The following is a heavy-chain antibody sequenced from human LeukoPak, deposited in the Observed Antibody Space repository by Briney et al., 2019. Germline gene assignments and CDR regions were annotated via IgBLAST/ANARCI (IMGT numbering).Heavy chain of an antibody. D-gene: IGHD3-10*01. CDR3: ARGLYGRYYYGSGSYPRFDY. Sequence: SETLSLTCAVYGGSFSGYYWGWIRQPPGKGLEWIGEINHSGSTNYNPSLKSRVTISVDTSKNQFSLKLSSVTAADTAVYYCARGLYGRYYYGSGSYPRFDYWGQGTLVTVSS. CDR2: INHSGST. J-gene: IGHJ4*02. V-gene: IGHV4-34*01. CDR1: GGSFSGYY.